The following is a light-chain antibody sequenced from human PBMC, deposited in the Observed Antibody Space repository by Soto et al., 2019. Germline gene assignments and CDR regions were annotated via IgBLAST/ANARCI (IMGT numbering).Light chain of an antibody. J-gene: IGKJ1*01. CDR1: QSVSSY. CDR3: QQYNSYSRT. V-gene: IGKV3-11*01. Sequence: IVLTQSPDTLSLSPGGRATPCCRASQSVSSYLAWYQQKPGQAPRLLIYDASNRATGIPARFSGSGSGTEFTLTISSLQPDDFATYYCQQYNSYSRTFGQGTKVDIK. CDR2: DAS.